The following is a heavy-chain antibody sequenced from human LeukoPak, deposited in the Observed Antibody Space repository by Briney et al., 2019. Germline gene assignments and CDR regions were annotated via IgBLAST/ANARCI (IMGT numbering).Heavy chain of an antibody. CDR1: GFTFSSYS. CDR2: ISSSSSYI. V-gene: IGHV3-21*01. J-gene: IGHJ4*02. D-gene: IGHD3-16*02. Sequence: GGSLRLSCAASGFTFSSYSMNWVRQAPGKGLEWVSSISSSSSYIYYADSVKGRFTISRDNAKNSLYLQMNSLRAEDTAVYYCARGEHYDYVWGSYRPHFDYWGQGTLVTVSS. CDR3: ARGEHYDYVWGSYRPHFDY.